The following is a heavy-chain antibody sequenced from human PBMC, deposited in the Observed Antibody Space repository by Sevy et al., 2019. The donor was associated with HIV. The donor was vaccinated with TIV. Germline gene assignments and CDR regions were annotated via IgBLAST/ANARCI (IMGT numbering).Heavy chain of an antibody. J-gene: IGHJ4*02. V-gene: IGHV3-7*01. CDR1: GFSFSANW. Sequence: GGSLRLSCAASGFSFSANWMNWVRQAPGKGLEWVANIKGEGSDKHYVDSVDGRFTISRDNAKNVLYLQMKSLRVEDTAVYYCARETFGRFESWGQGTLVTVSS. D-gene: IGHD3-16*01. CDR2: IKGEGSDK. CDR3: ARETFGRFES.